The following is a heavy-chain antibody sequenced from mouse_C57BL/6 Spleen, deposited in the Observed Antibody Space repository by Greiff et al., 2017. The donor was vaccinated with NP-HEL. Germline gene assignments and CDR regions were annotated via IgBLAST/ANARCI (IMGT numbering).Heavy chain of an antibody. Sequence: VQLKESEGGLVQPGSSMKLSCTASGFTFSDYYMAWVRQVPEKGLEWVANINYDGSSTYYLDSLKSRFIISRDNAKNILYLQMSSLKSEDTATYYCARGDYYGPFAYWGQGTLVTVSA. V-gene: IGHV5-16*01. J-gene: IGHJ3*01. CDR2: INYDGSST. D-gene: IGHD1-1*01. CDR1: GFTFSDYY. CDR3: ARGDYYGPFAY.